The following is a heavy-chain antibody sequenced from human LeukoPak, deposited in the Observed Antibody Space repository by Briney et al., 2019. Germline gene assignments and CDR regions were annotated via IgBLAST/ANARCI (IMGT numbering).Heavy chain of an antibody. D-gene: IGHD2/OR15-2a*01. V-gene: IGHV1-18*01. Sequence: ASVKVSCKASGYTFTSYGISWVRQAPGQGLEWMGWISAYNGNTNYAQKLQGRVTMTTDTSTSTAYMELRSLRSDDTAVYYCARVVITTTINWFDPWGRGTLVTVSS. J-gene: IGHJ5*02. CDR1: GYTFTSYG. CDR2: ISAYNGNT. CDR3: ARVVITTTINWFDP.